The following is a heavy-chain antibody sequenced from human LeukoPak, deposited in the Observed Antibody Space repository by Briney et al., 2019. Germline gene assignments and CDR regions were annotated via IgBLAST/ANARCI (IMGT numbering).Heavy chain of an antibody. D-gene: IGHD6-19*01. Sequence: SVKVSCKASGGTFSSYAISWVRQAPGQGLEWMGGIIPIFGTANYAQKFQGRVTITTDESTSTAYMELSSLRSEDTAVYYCAREEDEYSSGWYDAFDIWGQGTMVTVSS. CDR1: GGTFSSYA. CDR3: AREEDEYSSGWYDAFDI. CDR2: IIPIFGTA. V-gene: IGHV1-69*05. J-gene: IGHJ3*02.